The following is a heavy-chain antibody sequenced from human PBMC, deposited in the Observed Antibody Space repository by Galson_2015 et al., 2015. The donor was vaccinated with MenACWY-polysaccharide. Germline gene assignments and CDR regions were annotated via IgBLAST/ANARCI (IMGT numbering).Heavy chain of an antibody. Sequence: SLRLFCAASGFTFDDYAMHWVRQAPGKGLEWVSGISWNSGSIGYADSVKGRFTISRDNAKNSLYLQMNSLRAEDTALYYCAKGLYYYDSSGPPDYWGQGTLVTLSS. J-gene: IGHJ4*02. V-gene: IGHV3-9*01. CDR2: ISWNSGSI. CDR1: GFTFDDYA. CDR3: AKGLYYYDSSGPPDY. D-gene: IGHD3-22*01.